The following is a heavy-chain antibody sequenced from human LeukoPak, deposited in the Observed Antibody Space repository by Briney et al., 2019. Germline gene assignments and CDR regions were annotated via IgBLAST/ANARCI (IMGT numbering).Heavy chain of an antibody. J-gene: IGHJ6*02. CDR3: AKDGILARYYGMDV. Sequence: GRSLRLSCAASGFTFSSYGMHWVRQAPGKGLEWVAVISYDGSNKYYADSVKGRFTISRDNSKNTLYLQMNSLRAEDTAVYYCAKDGILARYYGMDVWGQGTTVTVSS. CDR2: ISYDGSNK. D-gene: IGHD1-1*01. CDR1: GFTFSSYG. V-gene: IGHV3-30*18.